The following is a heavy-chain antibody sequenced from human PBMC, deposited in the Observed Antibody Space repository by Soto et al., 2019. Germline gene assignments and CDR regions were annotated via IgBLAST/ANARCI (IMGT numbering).Heavy chain of an antibody. CDR1: GYTFTSYD. CDR3: ARAGYSSTWVPPTSYYYYYMDV. J-gene: IGHJ6*03. Sequence: ASVKVSCKASGYTFTSYDINWVRQATGQGLEWMGWMNPNSGNTGYAQKFQGRVTMTRNTSISTAYMELSSLRSEDTAVYYCARAGYSSTWVPPTSYYYYYMDVWGKGTTVTVSS. CDR2: MNPNSGNT. V-gene: IGHV1-8*01. D-gene: IGHD6-13*01.